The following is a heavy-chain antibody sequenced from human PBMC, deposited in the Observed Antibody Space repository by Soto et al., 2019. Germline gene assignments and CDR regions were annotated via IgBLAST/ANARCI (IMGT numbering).Heavy chain of an antibody. V-gene: IGHV1-8*01. CDR3: AREGVRGMDV. CDR2: MNPNSANT. CDR1: GYTFTSYD. J-gene: IGHJ6*02. D-gene: IGHD3-16*01. Sequence: QVQLVQSGAEVKKPGASVKVSCKASGYTFTSYDINWVRQATGQGLEWMGWMNPNSANTGYAQKFQGRVTMTRNTYISTDYIELSSLRSDATAVYYGAREGVRGMDVWGQGTTVTVSS.